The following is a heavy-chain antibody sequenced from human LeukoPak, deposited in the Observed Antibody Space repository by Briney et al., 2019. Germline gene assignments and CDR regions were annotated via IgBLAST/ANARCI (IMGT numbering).Heavy chain of an antibody. CDR1: GGSFSGYY. J-gene: IGHJ4*02. CDR2: INHSGST. Sequence: PSETLSLTCAVYGGSFSGYYWSWIRQPPGKGLEWIGEINHSGSTNYNPSLKSRVTISVDTSKNQFSLKLSSVTAADTAVYYCARGRGCSGGSCYSSFDYWGQGTLVTVS. V-gene: IGHV4-34*01. CDR3: ARGRGCSGGSCYSSFDY. D-gene: IGHD2-15*01.